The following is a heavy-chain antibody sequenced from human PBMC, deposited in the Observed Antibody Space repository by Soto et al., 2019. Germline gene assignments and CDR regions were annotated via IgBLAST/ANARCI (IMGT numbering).Heavy chain of an antibody. Sequence: PGGSLRLSCAASGFTFSRYSMNWVRQAPGKGLEWVSSISSSSSYIYYADSVKGRFTISRDNAKNSLYLQMNSLRAEDTAVYYCARDRIVVVTAIPDAFDIWGQGTMVTVSS. CDR2: ISSSSSYI. V-gene: IGHV3-21*01. J-gene: IGHJ3*02. CDR3: ARDRIVVVTAIPDAFDI. CDR1: GFTFSRYS. D-gene: IGHD2-21*02.